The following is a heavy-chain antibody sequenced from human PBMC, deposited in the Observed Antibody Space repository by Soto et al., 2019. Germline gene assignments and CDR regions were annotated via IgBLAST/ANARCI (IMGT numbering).Heavy chain of an antibody. D-gene: IGHD2-21*02. CDR2: INPNTGGT. V-gene: IGHV1-2*04. CDR3: ARGGHVVVVTAALDY. CDR1: GYTFTSYY. Sequence: ASVKVSCKASGYTFTSYYVHWVRQAPGQGLEWMGWINPNTGGTNYAQKFQGWVTMTRDTSISTAYMELTSLTSDDTAIYYCARGGHVVVVTAALDYWGQGTLVTVSS. J-gene: IGHJ4*02.